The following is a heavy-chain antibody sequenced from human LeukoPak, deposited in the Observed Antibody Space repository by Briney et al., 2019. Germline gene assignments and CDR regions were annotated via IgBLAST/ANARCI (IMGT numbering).Heavy chain of an antibody. V-gene: IGHV1-18*01. J-gene: IGHJ4*02. D-gene: IGHD2-15*01. CDR1: GYTFTNYG. CDR2: ISAYNGNT. Sequence: ASVKVSCKPSGYTFTNYGLSWVRPAPRQGRDGMGWISAYNGNTNCAQKLQGRVTMPTDPSTSTAYMELRSLRSDDTAVYYCARVYCSGGSCYSSFGGYFDYWGQGTLVTVSS. CDR3: ARVYCSGGSCYSSFGGYFDY.